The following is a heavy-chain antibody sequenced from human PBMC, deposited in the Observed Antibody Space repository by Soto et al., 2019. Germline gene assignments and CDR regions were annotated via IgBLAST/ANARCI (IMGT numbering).Heavy chain of an antibody. Sequence: QVQLQESGPGLVKPSETLSLTCTVSGGSISSNYWSWIRQPPGKGLEWIGYIYYSGSTNYNPSLKRRVXXXVXSPKNQFSLKLSSVTAADTAVYYCARASTVVTHSGSYNWFDPWGQGTLVTVSS. CDR2: IYYSGST. J-gene: IGHJ5*02. CDR3: ARASTVVTHSGSYNWFDP. D-gene: IGHD2-21*02. CDR1: GGSISSNY. V-gene: IGHV4-59*01.